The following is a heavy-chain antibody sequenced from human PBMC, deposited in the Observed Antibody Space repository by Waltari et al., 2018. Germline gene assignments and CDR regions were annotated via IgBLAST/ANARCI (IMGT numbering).Heavy chain of an antibody. Sequence: QVQLVQSGAEVKKPGASVKVSCKASGYTFTSYYMHWVRQAPGQGLEWIGIINPSGGSTSYAQKFQGRVTMTRDTSTSTVYMELSSLRSEDTAVYYCARRTAVAGTLDYWGQGTLVTVSS. V-gene: IGHV1-46*01. D-gene: IGHD6-19*01. CDR1: GYTFTSYY. CDR2: INPSGGST. J-gene: IGHJ4*02. CDR3: ARRTAVAGTLDY.